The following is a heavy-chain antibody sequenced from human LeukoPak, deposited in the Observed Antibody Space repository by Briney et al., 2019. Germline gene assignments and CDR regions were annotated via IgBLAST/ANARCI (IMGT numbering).Heavy chain of an antibody. Sequence: SETLSLTCTVSGGSISSGGYYWSWIRQHPGKGLEWIVYIYYSGSTYYNPSLKSRVTISVATSKNQFSLKLSSVTAADTAVYYCARVYYGSGSYLDDYWGQGTLVTVSS. J-gene: IGHJ4*02. D-gene: IGHD3-10*01. CDR1: GGSISSGGYY. V-gene: IGHV4-31*03. CDR2: IYYSGST. CDR3: ARVYYGSGSYLDDY.